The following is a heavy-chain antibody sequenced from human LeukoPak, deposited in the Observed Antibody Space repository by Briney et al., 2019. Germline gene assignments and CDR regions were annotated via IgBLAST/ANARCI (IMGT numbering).Heavy chain of an antibody. CDR2: IYSGGST. Sequence: GGSLRLSCAASGFTVSSNYMSWVRQTPGKGLEWVSIIYSGGSTFYADSVKGRFTISRDNSKNTLFLQMNSLRAEDTAVYFCARAATSGYLSYWYFDLWGRGTLVTVSS. D-gene: IGHD3-22*01. V-gene: IGHV3-53*01. CDR3: ARAATSGYLSYWYFDL. J-gene: IGHJ2*01. CDR1: GFTVSSNY.